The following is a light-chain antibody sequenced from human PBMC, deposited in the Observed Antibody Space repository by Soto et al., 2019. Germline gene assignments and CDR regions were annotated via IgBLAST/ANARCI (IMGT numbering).Light chain of an antibody. CDR2: EGG. CDR1: SSDVGNYNL. CDR3: SSYTSRSTLDYV. V-gene: IGLV2-14*02. J-gene: IGLJ1*01. Sequence: QSALTQPPSASGSPGQSITISCTGTSSDVGNYNLVSWYQQYPGKAPKLMIYEGGKRPSGVSNRFSGSKSGNTASLTISGLQAEDEADYYCSSYTSRSTLDYVFGSGTKLTVL.